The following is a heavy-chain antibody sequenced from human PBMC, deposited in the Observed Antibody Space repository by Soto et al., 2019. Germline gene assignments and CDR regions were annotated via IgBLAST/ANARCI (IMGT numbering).Heavy chain of an antibody. D-gene: IGHD3-22*01. V-gene: IGHV4-4*02. Sequence: QVQLQESGPGLVKPSGTLSLTCAVSGGSISSSNWWGWVRQPPGKGLGWIGEIYHRGSTNYNPSPKSRVTISVDKSKNQFSLKLSSVTAADTAVYYCARDRGDTTYYYDSSGYSYYYYGMDVWGQGTTVTVSS. CDR2: IYHRGST. CDR3: ARDRGDTTYYYDSSGYSYYYYGMDV. CDR1: GGSISSSNW. J-gene: IGHJ6*02.